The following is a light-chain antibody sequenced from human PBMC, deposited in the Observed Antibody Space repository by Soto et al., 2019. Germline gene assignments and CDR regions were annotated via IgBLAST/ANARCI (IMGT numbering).Light chain of an antibody. V-gene: IGKV1-5*01. Sequence: MPMTHSPSSLSASFGDRVTVTFRASQSISTWLGWYQQKPGKAPKLLIYDASSLESGVPSRFSGSGSGTEFTLTISSLQPDDFATYYCQQYNSYGTFGQGTKVDIK. CDR1: QSISTW. CDR3: QQYNSYGT. J-gene: IGKJ1*01. CDR2: DAS.